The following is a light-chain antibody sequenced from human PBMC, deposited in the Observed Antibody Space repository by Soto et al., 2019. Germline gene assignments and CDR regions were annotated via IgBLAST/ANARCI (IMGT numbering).Light chain of an antibody. Sequence: QSVLTQPPSASGAPGQSVTISCTGTSSDVGGYNYVSWYQQHPGKAPKLMIYEVSKRTSGVPDRFSGSKSGNTASLTVSWLQAEDEADYYCSSYAGSNKRVFGTGTKLTVL. CDR2: EVS. V-gene: IGLV2-8*01. J-gene: IGLJ1*01. CDR3: SSYAGSNKRV. CDR1: SSDVGGYNY.